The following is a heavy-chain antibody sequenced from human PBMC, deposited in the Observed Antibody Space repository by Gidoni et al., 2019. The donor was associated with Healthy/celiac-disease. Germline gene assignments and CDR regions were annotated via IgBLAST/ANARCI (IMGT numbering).Heavy chain of an antibody. CDR2: IYYSGST. V-gene: IGHV4-59*01. CDR3: ARGGVVSAFDI. D-gene: IGHD3-3*01. CDR1: GGSISSYY. Sequence: QVQLQESGPGLVKPSETLSLTCTVSGGSISSYYWSWIRQPPGNGLEWIGYIYYSGSTNYNPSLKSRVTISVDTSKNQFSLKLSSVTAADTAVYYCARGGVVSAFDIWGQGTMVTVSS. J-gene: IGHJ3*02.